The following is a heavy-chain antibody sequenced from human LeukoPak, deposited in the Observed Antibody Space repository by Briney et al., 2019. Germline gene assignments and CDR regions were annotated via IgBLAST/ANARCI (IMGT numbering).Heavy chain of an antibody. V-gene: IGHV1-8*03. CDR1: GYTFTSYD. CDR3: AREVIAAAGRQSYYYYMDV. D-gene: IGHD6-13*01. J-gene: IGHJ6*03. Sequence: GASVKVSCKASGYTFTSYDINWVRQATGQGLEWMGWMNPNSGNTGYAQKFQGRVTITRNTSISTAYMELSSLRSEDTAVYYCAREVIAAAGRQSYYYYMDVWGKGTTVTVSS. CDR2: MNPNSGNT.